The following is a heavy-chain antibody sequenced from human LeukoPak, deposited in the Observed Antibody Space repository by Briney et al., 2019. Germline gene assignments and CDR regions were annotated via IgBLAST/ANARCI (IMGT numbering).Heavy chain of an antibody. Sequence: ASVKVSRKVSGYTLTELSMHWVRQAPGKGLEWMGGFDPEDGETIYAQKFQGRVTMTEDTSTDTAYMELSSLRSEDTAVYYCATAYCGGDCRSYFDYWGQGTLVTVSS. V-gene: IGHV1-24*01. CDR1: GYTLTELS. CDR3: ATAYCGGDCRSYFDY. CDR2: FDPEDGET. J-gene: IGHJ4*02. D-gene: IGHD2-21*02.